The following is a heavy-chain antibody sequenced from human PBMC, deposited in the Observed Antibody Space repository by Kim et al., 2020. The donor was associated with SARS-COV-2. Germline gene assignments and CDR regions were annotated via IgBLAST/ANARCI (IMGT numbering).Heavy chain of an antibody. D-gene: IGHD6-19*01. CDR3: ARDPIAVAGTDHDAFDI. V-gene: IGHV4-59*01. J-gene: IGHJ3*02. Sequence: LNSRITISVDTSKNQFSRKLSSVTAADTAVYYCARDPIAVAGTDHDAFDIWGQGTMVTVSS.